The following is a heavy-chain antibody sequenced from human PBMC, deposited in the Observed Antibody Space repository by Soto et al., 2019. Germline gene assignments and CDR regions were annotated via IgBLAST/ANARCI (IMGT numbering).Heavy chain of an antibody. V-gene: IGHV4-34*01. CDR1: GGSFSGYY. D-gene: IGHD5-18*01. CDR2: IYHTGSA. Sequence: SETLSLTCAVYGGSFSGYYWSWIRQPPGKGLEYIGYIYHTGSAYYHPSLLSRVTISLDRSKSQFSLKLSSVTAADTALYYCVRGVGTTMAHYFDYWGQGALVTVSS. J-gene: IGHJ4*02. CDR3: VRGVGTTMAHYFDY.